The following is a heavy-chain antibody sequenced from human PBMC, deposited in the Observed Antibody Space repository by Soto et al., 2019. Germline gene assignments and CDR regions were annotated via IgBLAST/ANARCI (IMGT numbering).Heavy chain of an antibody. J-gene: IGHJ5*02. V-gene: IGHV3-21*01. Sequence: EVQLVESGGGLVKPGGSLRLSCVASGFTFSKYSMNSVRQAPDKGLEWVSAISSGSSYIYYADSVKGRFTISRDNGENSLYLQMNSLRTEDTAIYYCARQPCSSPSCYPNYFDPWGQGTLVTVSS. D-gene: IGHD2-2*01. CDR2: ISSGSSYI. CDR3: ARQPCSSPSCYPNYFDP. CDR1: GFTFSKYS.